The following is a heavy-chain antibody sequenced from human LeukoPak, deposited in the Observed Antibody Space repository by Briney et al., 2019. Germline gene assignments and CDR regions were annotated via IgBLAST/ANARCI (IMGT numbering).Heavy chain of an antibody. CDR3: ARGLSSSLFDY. J-gene: IGHJ4*02. CDR2: IYYSGST. D-gene: IGHD6-6*01. CDR1: GGSISSYY. Sequence: SETLSLTCTVSGGSISSYYWSWIRQPPGKGLEWIGYIYYSGSTNYNPSLKCRVTISVDTSKNQFSLKLSSVTAADTAVYYCARGLSSSLFDYWGQGTLVTVSP. V-gene: IGHV4-59*01.